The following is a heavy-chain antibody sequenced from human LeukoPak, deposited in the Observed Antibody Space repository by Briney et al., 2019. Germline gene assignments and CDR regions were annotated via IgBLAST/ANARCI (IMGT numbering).Heavy chain of an antibody. Sequence: ASVKVSCKASGYTFTSYDINWVRQAPGQGLEWMGWMNPNSGNTGYAQKFQGRVSMTRDTSTSTAYMELSSLTPEDTAVYYCARIGCSSTSCYYDYWGQGTLVTVSS. CDR1: GYTFTSYD. J-gene: IGHJ4*02. D-gene: IGHD2-2*01. CDR3: ARIGCSSTSCYYDY. V-gene: IGHV1-8*01. CDR2: MNPNSGNT.